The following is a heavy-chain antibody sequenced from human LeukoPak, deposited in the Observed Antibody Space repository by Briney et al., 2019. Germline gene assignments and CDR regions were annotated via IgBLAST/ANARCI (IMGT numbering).Heavy chain of an antibody. CDR2: ISSSGSTI. V-gene: IGHV3-48*03. D-gene: IGHD3-16*02. CDR1: GFTFSSYE. CDR3: ARDISPEPYDYVWGSYRYRAQYYFDY. Sequence: GGSLRLSCAASGFTFSSYEMNWVRQAPGKGLEWVSYISSSGSTIYYADSVKGRFTISRDNAKNSLYLQMNSLRAEDTAVYYCARDISPEPYDYVWGSYRYRAQYYFDYWGQGTLVTVSS. J-gene: IGHJ4*02.